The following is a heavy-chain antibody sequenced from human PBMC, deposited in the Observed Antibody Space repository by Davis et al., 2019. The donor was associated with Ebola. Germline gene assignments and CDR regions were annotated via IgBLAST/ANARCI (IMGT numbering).Heavy chain of an antibody. Sequence: AASVKVSCKASGYTFTNYAMHWVRQAPGQRLEWMGWISAYNGNTNYAQKLQGRVTMTTDTSTSTAYMELRSLRAEDTAVYYCAKDPTTGSSGWGLFDYWGQGTLVTVSS. J-gene: IGHJ4*02. D-gene: IGHD6-19*01. CDR2: ISAYNGNT. CDR3: AKDPTTGSSGWGLFDY. CDR1: GYTFTNYA. V-gene: IGHV1-18*01.